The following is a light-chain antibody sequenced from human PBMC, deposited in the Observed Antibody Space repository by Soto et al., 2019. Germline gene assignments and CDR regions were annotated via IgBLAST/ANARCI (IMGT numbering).Light chain of an antibody. Sequence: DIQMTQSPSSLSASVGDRVTITCRASQSISNYLNWYQQKPGTAPKLLIYTASSLQSGVPSRFSGSGSGTDFTLTISSLQPEDFATYYCQKCHSTPLTFVGRTKVDIK. J-gene: IGKJ4*01. V-gene: IGKV1-39*01. CDR2: TAS. CDR3: QKCHSTPLT. CDR1: QSISNY.